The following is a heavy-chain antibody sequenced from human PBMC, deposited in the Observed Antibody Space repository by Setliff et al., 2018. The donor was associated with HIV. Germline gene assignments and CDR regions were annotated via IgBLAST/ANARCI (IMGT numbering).Heavy chain of an antibody. CDR1: GYTFSTYG. CDR3: SVNKLSDAFDV. CDR2: INTYNGNT. Sequence: ASVKVSCKASGYTFSTYGISWVRQAPGHGLEWMGWINTYNGNTNYAQKVKGRVTMTTDTSTSTAYLELRSLRSDDTTVYFVSVNKLSDAFDVWGPGTVVTVSS. J-gene: IGHJ3*01. V-gene: IGHV1-18*01. D-gene: IGHD4-17*01.